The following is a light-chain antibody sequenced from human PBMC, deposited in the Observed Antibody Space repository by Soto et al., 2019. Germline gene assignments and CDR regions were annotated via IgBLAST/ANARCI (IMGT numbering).Light chain of an antibody. V-gene: IGKV3-20*01. J-gene: IGKJ1*01. CDR2: GAS. Sequence: TINMSPGERATLSCRASQSVSSSYLAWYQQKPGQAPRLLIYGASSRATGIPDRFSGRGSGTDFTLTISRLESEHLAVYDCEQYGRSPWTFALAITVDMK. CDR1: QSVSSSY. CDR3: EQYGRSPWT.